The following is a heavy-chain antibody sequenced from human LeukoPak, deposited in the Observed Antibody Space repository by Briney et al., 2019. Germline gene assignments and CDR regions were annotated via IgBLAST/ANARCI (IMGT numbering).Heavy chain of an antibody. V-gene: IGHV1-69*01. CDR3: ARVRIDGIAAAGTYHFDY. J-gene: IGHJ4*02. Sequence: GATVKVSCKASGGTFSSYAISWVRQAPGQGLEWMGGIISIFGTANYAQKFQGRVTITADESTSTAYMELSSLRSEDTAVYYCARVRIDGIAAAGTYHFDYWGQGTLVTVSS. D-gene: IGHD6-13*01. CDR2: IISIFGTA. CDR1: GGTFSSYA.